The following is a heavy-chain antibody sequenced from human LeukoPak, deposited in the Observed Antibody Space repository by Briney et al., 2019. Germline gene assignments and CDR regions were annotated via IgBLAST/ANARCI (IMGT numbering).Heavy chain of an antibody. CDR1: GFTFSSYW. J-gene: IGHJ4*02. CDR2: IKQDGSEK. CDR3: ARGSYGSGSYYGDY. D-gene: IGHD3-10*01. Sequence: GGSLRLSCAASGFTFSSYWMSWVRQAPGKGLERVANIKQDGSEKYYVDSVKGRFTISRDNAKNSLYLQMNSLRAEDTAVYYCARGSYGSGSYYGDYWGQGTLVTVSS. V-gene: IGHV3-7*04.